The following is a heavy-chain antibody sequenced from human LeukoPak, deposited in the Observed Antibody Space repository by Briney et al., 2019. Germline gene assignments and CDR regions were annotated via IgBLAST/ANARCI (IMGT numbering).Heavy chain of an antibody. V-gene: IGHV4-39*07. CDR3: ARDRLRWPKIVY. J-gene: IGHJ4*02. CDR1: GGSISSSDYY. D-gene: IGHD4-23*01. CDR2: IYYSVTT. Sequence: SETLSLTCTVSGGSISSSDYYWGWIRQPPGKGLEWIGSIYYSVTTYYNPSLKSRVTISVDTSKNQFSLKLNSVTAADTAVYYCARDRLRWPKIVYWGQGTLVTVSS.